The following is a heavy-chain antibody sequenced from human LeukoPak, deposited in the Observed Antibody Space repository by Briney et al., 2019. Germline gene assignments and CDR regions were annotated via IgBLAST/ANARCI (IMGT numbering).Heavy chain of an antibody. CDR1: GFTFSSYA. V-gene: IGHV3-23*01. J-gene: IGHJ4*02. D-gene: IGHD6-19*01. Sequence: PGGSLRLSCAASGFTFSSYAMSWVRQAPGKGLEWVSAISGSGGSTYYADSVKGRFTISRDNSKNTLYLQMNSLRAEDTAVYYCARRSGYSSGCDYWGQGTLVTVSS. CDR3: ARRSGYSSGCDY. CDR2: ISGSGGST.